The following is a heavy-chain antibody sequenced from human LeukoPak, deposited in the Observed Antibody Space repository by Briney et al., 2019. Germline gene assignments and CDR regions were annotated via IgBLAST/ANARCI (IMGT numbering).Heavy chain of an antibody. D-gene: IGHD2-21*01. CDR1: GFSLCEYA. V-gene: IGHV3-23*05. J-gene: IGHJ4*02. CDR2: ISGSST. Sequence: GGSLRLSCAASGFSLCEYAMSWVRQAPGKGPEWVSAISGSSTYYSGSAKGRFTISRDTSKTTVYLQMNVLREDDTALYYCVKGPQVGDGYHPDYWGQGTLVTVS. CDR3: VKGPQVGDGYHPDY.